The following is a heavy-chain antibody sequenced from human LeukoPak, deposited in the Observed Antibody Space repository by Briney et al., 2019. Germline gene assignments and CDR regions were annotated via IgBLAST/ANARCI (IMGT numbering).Heavy chain of an antibody. CDR3: ARDNSVEDTAWWFDP. CDR2: INPSGGST. Sequence: ASVKVSCKSSGYTFTSYYIHWVRQTPGQGLEWMGIINPSGGSTSYAQKFQGRVTMTRDMSTSTDYMELSSLRSEDTAVYYCARDNSVEDTAWWFDPWGQGTLVTVSS. V-gene: IGHV1-46*01. J-gene: IGHJ5*02. CDR1: GYTFTSYY. D-gene: IGHD4-23*01.